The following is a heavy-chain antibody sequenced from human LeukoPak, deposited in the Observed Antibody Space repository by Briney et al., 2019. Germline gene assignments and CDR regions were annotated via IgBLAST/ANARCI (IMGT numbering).Heavy chain of an antibody. CDR1: GGTFSSYA. J-gene: IGHJ3*02. CDR3: ARVVEGAAGVDI. CDR2: IIPILGIA. D-gene: IGHD6-13*01. V-gene: IGHV1-69*04. Sequence: SVKVSCKASGGTFSSYAISWVRQAPGQGLEWMGRIIPILGIANYAQKFQGRVTITADKSTSTAYMELSSLRSEDTAVYYCARVVEGAAGVDIWGQGTMVTVSS.